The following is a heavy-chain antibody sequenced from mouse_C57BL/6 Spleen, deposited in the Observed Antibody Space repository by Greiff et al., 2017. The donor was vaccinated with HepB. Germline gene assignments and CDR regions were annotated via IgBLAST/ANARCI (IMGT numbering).Heavy chain of an antibody. Sequence: EVQLQQSGAELVRPGASVKLSCTASGFNIKDDYMHWVKQRPEQGLEWIGWIDPENGDTEYAPKFQGKATITADTSSNTAYLQLSSLTSEDTAVYYCTGTGLRGGWFAYWGQGTLVTVSA. D-gene: IGHD2-2*01. J-gene: IGHJ3*01. V-gene: IGHV14-4*01. CDR2: IDPENGDT. CDR1: GFNIKDDY. CDR3: TGTGLRGGWFAY.